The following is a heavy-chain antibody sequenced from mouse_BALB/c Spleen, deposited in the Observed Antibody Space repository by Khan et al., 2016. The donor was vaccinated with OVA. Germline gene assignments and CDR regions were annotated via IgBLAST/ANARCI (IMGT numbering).Heavy chain of an antibody. V-gene: IGHV2-6-4*01. J-gene: IGHJ4*01. CDR3: ARAYYRYDGYYAMDY. D-gene: IGHD2-14*01. CDR2: IWGGGGT. CDR1: GFSLSRYN. Sequence: QVQLKESEPGLVAPSQSLSITCTVSGFSLSRYNIHWVRQPLGKGLEWLGMIWGGGGTDYNSTLKSRLSISKDNSKSQVFLKMNSLQTDDSAMYYCARAYYRYDGYYAMDYWGQGTSVTVSS.